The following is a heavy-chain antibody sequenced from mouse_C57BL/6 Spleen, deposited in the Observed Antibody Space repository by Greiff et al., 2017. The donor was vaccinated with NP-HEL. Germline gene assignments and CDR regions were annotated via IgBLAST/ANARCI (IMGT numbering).Heavy chain of an antibody. CDR1: GFTFSSYA. D-gene: IGHD2-4*01. CDR3: ARGDYPGYFDV. CDR2: ISDGGSYT. Sequence: EVQGVESGGGLVKPGGSLKLSCAASGFTFSSYAMSWVRQTPEKRLEWVATISDGGSYTYYPDNVKGRFTISRDNAKNNLYLQMSHLKSEDTAMYYCARGDYPGYFDVWGTGTTVTVSS. J-gene: IGHJ1*03. V-gene: IGHV5-4*01.